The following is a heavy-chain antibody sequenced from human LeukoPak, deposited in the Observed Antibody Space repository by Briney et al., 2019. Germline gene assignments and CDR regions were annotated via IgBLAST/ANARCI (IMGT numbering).Heavy chain of an antibody. CDR3: ASGRHDFLH. D-gene: IGHD3/OR15-3a*01. CDR2: INLDGTEE. J-gene: IGHJ4*02. Sequence: GGSLRLSCAASGFVFSTYWMTWVRQAPGKGLEWVANINLDGTEEHYVDSSLKGRFTISRDNAKNSLYLQMTSLRVEDTAGYYCASGRHDFLHWGQGTLVTVSS. V-gene: IGHV3-7*01. CDR1: GFVFSTYW.